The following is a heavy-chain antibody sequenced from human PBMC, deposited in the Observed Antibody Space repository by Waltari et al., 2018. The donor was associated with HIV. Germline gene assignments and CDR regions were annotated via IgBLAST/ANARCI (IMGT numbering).Heavy chain of an antibody. CDR2: VYYGGST. CDR1: GDSISSRNYY. V-gene: IGHV4-39*06. Sequence: RLHLQESGPGLVKPSETLSLTCTVSGDSISSRNYYWGWIRQPPGKGLEWIGSVYYGGSTYSSPSLVSRVTISIDTSKNQFSLRLSSVTAADTAVYYCAREGAYSSGWYWCDPWGQGTLVTVSS. CDR3: AREGAYSSGWYWCDP. D-gene: IGHD6-13*01. J-gene: IGHJ5*02.